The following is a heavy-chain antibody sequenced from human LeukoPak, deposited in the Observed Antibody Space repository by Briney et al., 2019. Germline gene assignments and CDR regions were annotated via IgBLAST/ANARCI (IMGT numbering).Heavy chain of an antibody. CDR1: GGSFSGYY. D-gene: IGHD3-22*01. V-gene: IGHV4-34*01. CDR2: INHSGST. Sequence: SETLSLTCAVYGGSFSGYYWSCIRQPPGKGLEWIGEINHSGSTNYNPSLKSRVTISVDTSKNQFSLKLSSVTAADTAVYYCARVRASMITRWFDPWGQGTLVTVSS. CDR3: ARVRASMITRWFDP. J-gene: IGHJ5*02.